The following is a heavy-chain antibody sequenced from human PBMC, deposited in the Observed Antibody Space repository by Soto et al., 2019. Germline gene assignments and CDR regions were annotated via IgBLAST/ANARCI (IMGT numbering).Heavy chain of an antibody. CDR3: ATQGLGYCSSTSCHTPYYYYYMDV. CDR1: GYTFTSYA. Sequence: GASVKVSCKASGYTFTSYAMRWVRQAPGQRLEWMGWINAGNGNTKYSQRFQGRVTITRDTSASTAYMELSSLRSEDTAVYYCATQGLGYCSSTSCHTPYYYYYMDVWGKGTTVTVSS. D-gene: IGHD2-2*01. V-gene: IGHV1-3*01. CDR2: INAGNGNT. J-gene: IGHJ6*03.